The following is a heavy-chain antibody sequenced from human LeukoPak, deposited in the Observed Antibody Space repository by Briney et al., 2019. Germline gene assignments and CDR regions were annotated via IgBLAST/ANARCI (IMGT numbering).Heavy chain of an antibody. CDR3: DRAIYYSSTSCYTGWFDH. Sequence: ASVKVSCKASGYTFTSYDINWVRQATGQGLEWMGWMNPNSGNKCYAQKFQGKVTMTRTTSTSTAYMELSSLRSEDTAVYYCDRAIYYSSTSCYTGWFDHWGQGTLVTVSS. J-gene: IGHJ5*02. V-gene: IGHV1-8*01. D-gene: IGHD2-2*02. CDR2: MNPNSGNK. CDR1: GYTFTSYD.